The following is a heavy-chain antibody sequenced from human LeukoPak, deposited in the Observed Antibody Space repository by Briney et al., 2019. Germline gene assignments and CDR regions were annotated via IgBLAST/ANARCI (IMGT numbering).Heavy chain of an antibody. V-gene: IGHV3-23*01. CDR2: ISGSGGST. J-gene: IGHJ6*03. Sequence: QSGGSLRLSCAASGFTFSSYAMSWVRQAPGKGLEWVSAISGSGGSTYYADSVKGRFTISRDNSKNTLYLQMNSLRAEDTAVYYCAKQRRVVVVPANMDVWGKGTTVTVSS. CDR1: GFTFSSYA. D-gene: IGHD2-2*01. CDR3: AKQRRVVVVPANMDV.